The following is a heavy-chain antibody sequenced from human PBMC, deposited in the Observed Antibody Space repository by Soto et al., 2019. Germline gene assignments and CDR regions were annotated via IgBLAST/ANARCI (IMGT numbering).Heavy chain of an antibody. J-gene: IGHJ6*02. Sequence: GGSLRLSCAASGFTFSSYAMHWVRQAPGKGLEWVAVISYDGSNKYYADSVKGRFTISRDNSKNTLYLQMNSLRAEDTAVYYCARASGYSSSWYGMDVWGQGTTVTVSS. CDR2: ISYDGSNK. V-gene: IGHV3-30-3*01. CDR1: GFTFSSYA. CDR3: ARASGYSSSWYGMDV. D-gene: IGHD6-13*01.